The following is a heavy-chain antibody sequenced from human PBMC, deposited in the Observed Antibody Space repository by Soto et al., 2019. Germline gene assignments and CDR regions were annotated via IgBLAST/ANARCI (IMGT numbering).Heavy chain of an antibody. CDR1: GYSFTSYW. Sequence: GAALKISCEGSGYSFTSYWISWVRQMSGKGLEWMGTIHPTASYTTYSPSFQVHVTISADKSISTAYLQWSSLKASDPAMYYCLTRGSGSYSLFGRDVWGQGSTVTVCS. V-gene: IGHV5-10-1*01. D-gene: IGHD1-26*01. J-gene: IGHJ6*02. CDR2: IHPTASYT. CDR3: LTRGSGSYSLFGRDV.